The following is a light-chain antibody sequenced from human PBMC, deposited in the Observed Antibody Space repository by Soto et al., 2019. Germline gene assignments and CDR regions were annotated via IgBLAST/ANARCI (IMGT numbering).Light chain of an antibody. CDR1: QSLVYSDGNTY. V-gene: IGKV2-30*01. Sequence: DVVMTQSPLSLPVTLGQPASISCRSSQSLVYSDGNTYLNWFHQRQGQSPRRLIYKVTNRDSGVPDSFSGSGSGSDFTMKISRVEAEDFGFYYCMQGTHWPETFGQGTKVEIK. J-gene: IGKJ1*01. CDR2: KVT. CDR3: MQGTHWPET.